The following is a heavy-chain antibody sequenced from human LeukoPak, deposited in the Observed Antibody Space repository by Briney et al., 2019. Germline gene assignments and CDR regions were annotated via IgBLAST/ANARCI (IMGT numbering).Heavy chain of an antibody. D-gene: IGHD2-21*02. CDR3: ARETYCGGDCYVQYYFDY. CDR1: GFTFSSYE. CDR2: ISSSSSYI. V-gene: IGHV3-21*01. J-gene: IGHJ4*02. Sequence: GGSLRLSCAASGFTFSSYEMNWVRQAPGKGLEWVSSISSSSSYIYYADSVKGRFTISRDNAKNSLYLQMNSLRAEDTAVYYCARETYCGGDCYVQYYFDYWGQGTLVTVSS.